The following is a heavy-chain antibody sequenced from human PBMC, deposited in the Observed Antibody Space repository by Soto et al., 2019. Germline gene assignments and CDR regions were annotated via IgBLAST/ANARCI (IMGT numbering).Heavy chain of an antibody. D-gene: IGHD3-10*01. CDR3: ARGRVTMVRGVTLYYYYYYGMDV. CDR2: INHSGST. V-gene: IGHV4-34*01. CDR1: GGSFSGYY. J-gene: IGHJ6*02. Sequence: TSETLSLTCAVYGGSFSGYYWSWIRQPPGKGLEWIGEINHSGSTNYNPSLKSRVTISVDTSKNQFSLKLSSVTAADTAVYYCARGRVTMVRGVTLYYYYYYGMDVWGQGTTVTVSS.